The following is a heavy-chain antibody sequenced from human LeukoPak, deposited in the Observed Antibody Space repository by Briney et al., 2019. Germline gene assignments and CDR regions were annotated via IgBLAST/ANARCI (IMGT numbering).Heavy chain of an antibody. CDR3: ARAAPSTIFGVVSTYYYYGMDV. J-gene: IGHJ6*02. CDR2: ISYDGSNK. V-gene: IGHV3-30-3*01. D-gene: IGHD3-3*01. Sequence: PGGSLRLSCAASGFTFSSYAMHWVRQAPGKGLEWVAVISYDGSNKYYADSVKGRFTISRDNSKNTLYLQMNSLRAEDTAVYYCARAAPSTIFGVVSTYYYYGMDVWGQGTTVTVSS. CDR1: GFTFSSYA.